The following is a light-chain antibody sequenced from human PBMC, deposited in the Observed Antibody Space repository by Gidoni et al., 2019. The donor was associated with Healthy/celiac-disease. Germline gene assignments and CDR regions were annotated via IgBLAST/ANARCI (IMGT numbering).Light chain of an antibody. CDR2: DAS. V-gene: IGKV1D-13*01. CDR3: QQFNNYPT. Sequence: AIQLSQSPSSLSASVGDRVTITCRASQGISTALAWYQQKPGKAPNLLIYDASNLESVVPSRFSGSGSGTDFTLTISSLQPEDFATYYCQQFNNYPTFGGGTKVEIK. J-gene: IGKJ4*01. CDR1: QGISTA.